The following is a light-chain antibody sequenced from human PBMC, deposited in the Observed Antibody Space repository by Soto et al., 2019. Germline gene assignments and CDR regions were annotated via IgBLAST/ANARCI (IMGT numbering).Light chain of an antibody. CDR3: QQYYSTPLT. Sequence: DIVMTQSPDSLAVSLGERATINCKSSQSVLYSSNNKNYLAWYQQKPGQPPKLLIYWASTRESGVPDRFSGSGSETDFTLTFSSLPAEDVAVYYCQQYYSTPLTFGGGTKVEIK. V-gene: IGKV4-1*01. CDR2: WAS. CDR1: QSVLYSSNNKNY. J-gene: IGKJ4*01.